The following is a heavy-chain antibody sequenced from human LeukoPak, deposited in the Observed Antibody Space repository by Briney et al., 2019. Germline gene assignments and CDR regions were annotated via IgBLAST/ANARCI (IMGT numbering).Heavy chain of an antibody. CDR3: ARALGYDILTGYYTAGDY. V-gene: IGHV3-23*01. CDR2: ISGSGGRT. CDR1: GFTFSTYA. J-gene: IGHJ4*02. Sequence: GGSLRLSCATSGFTFSTYAMNWVRQAPGKGLEWVSAISGSGGRTYYADSVKGRFTISRDNAKNSLYLQMNSLRAEDTAVYYCARALGYDILTGYYTAGDYWGQGTLVTVSS. D-gene: IGHD3-9*01.